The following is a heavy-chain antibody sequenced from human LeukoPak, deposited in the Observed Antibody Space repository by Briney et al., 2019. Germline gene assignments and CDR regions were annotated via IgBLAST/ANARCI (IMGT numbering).Heavy chain of an antibody. CDR3: AKGVVVVPAAGYFDY. D-gene: IGHD2-2*01. Sequence: GGSLRLSCAASGFTFRSYGIHWVRQAPGKGLEWVAVIWYDGSNKYYADSVKGRFTISRDNSKNTLYLQMNSLRAEDTAVYYCAKGVVVVPAAGYFDYWGQGTLVTVSS. CDR1: GFTFRSYG. J-gene: IGHJ4*02. CDR2: IWYDGSNK. V-gene: IGHV3-33*06.